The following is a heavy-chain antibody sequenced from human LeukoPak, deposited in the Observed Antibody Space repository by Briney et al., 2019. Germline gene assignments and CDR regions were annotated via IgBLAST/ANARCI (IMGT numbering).Heavy chain of an antibody. CDR1: GFTFSDYY. V-gene: IGHV3-11*06. D-gene: IGHD6-19*01. CDR2: ISSTGIYT. CDR3: ARDRGRYTSGWYFDY. J-gene: IGHJ4*02. Sequence: SGGSLRLSCAASGFTFSDYYMSWIRQAPGEGLEWISYISSTGIYTNYADSVKGRFTISRDHAKHSLYLQMNSLRAEDTAVYCCARDRGRYTSGWYFDYWGQGTLVTVSS.